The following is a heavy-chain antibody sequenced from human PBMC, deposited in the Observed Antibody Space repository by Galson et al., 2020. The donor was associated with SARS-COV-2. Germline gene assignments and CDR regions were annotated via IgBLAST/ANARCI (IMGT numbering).Heavy chain of an antibody. CDR3: VHTSRDYDVLANYYVTGGFDY. J-gene: IGHJ4*02. V-gene: IGHV2-5*01. CDR2: IYWNGDK. Sequence: SGPTLVKPTQTLTLTCTFSGFSLTTSGVGVGWIRQPPGKALEWLAVIYWNGDKRYSPSLKSRLTIAKDTSKNQVVLTLTNMDPVDTATYYCVHTSRDYDVLANYYVTGGFDYWGQGTLVTVSS. CDR1: GFSLTTSGVG. D-gene: IGHD3-9*01.